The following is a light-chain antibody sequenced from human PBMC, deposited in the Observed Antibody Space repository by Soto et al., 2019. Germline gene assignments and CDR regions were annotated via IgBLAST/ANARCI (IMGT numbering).Light chain of an antibody. CDR2: AAS. Sequence: EIVMTQSPGTLSLSPGERATLSCRASQTINNNFLGWYQQKPVQPPRLLIFAASRRATGIPDRFSGSGSGTDFTLTISRLEPGDFGVYYCQQYGSSPPYTFGQRTKLDIK. J-gene: IGKJ2*01. V-gene: IGKV3-20*01. CDR1: QTINNNF. CDR3: QQYGSSPPYT.